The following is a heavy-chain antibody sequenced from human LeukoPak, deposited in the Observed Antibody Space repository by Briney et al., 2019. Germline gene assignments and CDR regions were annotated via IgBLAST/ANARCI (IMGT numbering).Heavy chain of an antibody. CDR2: IYPGDSDT. Sequence: GESLKISCKGSGFTFTSYWIGWVRQMPGKGLEWMGIIYPGDSDTRYSPSFQGQVTISADRSITTAYLQWSSLKASDTAMYYCARYSADSGMDCWGQGTLVTVSS. V-gene: IGHV5-51*01. D-gene: IGHD3-10*01. J-gene: IGHJ4*02. CDR3: ARYSADSGMDC. CDR1: GFTFTSYW.